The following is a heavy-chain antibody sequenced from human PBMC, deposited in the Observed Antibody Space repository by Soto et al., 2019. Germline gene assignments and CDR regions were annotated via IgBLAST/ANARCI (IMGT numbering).Heavy chain of an antibody. CDR3: ATRSQLGYCSSTSCYGGGAYYYYGMDV. CDR1: GGTFSSYT. CDR2: IIPILGIA. J-gene: IGHJ6*02. V-gene: IGHV1-69*02. D-gene: IGHD2-2*01. Sequence: ASVKVSCKASGGTFSSYTISWVRQAPGQGLEWMGRIIPILGIANYAQKFQGRVTITADKSTSTAYMELSSLRSEDTAVYYCATRSQLGYCSSTSCYGGGAYYYYGMDVWGQGTTVTVSS.